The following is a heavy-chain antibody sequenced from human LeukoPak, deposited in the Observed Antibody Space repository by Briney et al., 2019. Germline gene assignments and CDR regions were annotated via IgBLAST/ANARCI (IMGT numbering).Heavy chain of an antibody. CDR2: ISGSGGST. V-gene: IGHV3-23*01. D-gene: IGHD3-22*01. J-gene: IGHJ3*02. Sequence: QSGGSLRLSCAASGFTFSSYGMSWVRQAPGKGLEWVSAISGSGGSTYYADSVKGRFTISRDNSKNTLYLQMNSLRAEDTAVYYCAKDLITMIVVPSDAFDIWGQGTMVTVSS. CDR1: GFTFSSYG. CDR3: AKDLITMIVVPSDAFDI.